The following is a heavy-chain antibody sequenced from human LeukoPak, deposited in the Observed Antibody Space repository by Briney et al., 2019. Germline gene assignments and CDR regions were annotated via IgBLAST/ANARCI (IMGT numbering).Heavy chain of an antibody. J-gene: IGHJ6*02. Sequence: GGSLRLSCAVSGFTFSVFCMSWSRQAPGKGLEWVASINIAGGAGNNAALAKGRFTISRDNAMSSLYLQMNSLRAEDTAVYYCARLFGVVPYYSYYDGMDVWGQGTTVTVSS. V-gene: IGHV3-7*01. CDR2: INIAGGAG. CDR1: GFTFSVFC. D-gene: IGHD3-3*01. CDR3: ARLFGVVPYYSYYDGMDV.